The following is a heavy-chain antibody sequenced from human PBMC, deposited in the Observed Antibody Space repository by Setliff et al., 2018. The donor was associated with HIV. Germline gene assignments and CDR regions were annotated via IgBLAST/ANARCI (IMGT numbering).Heavy chain of an antibody. CDR1: GGSISSGSYY. CDR2: VYTSGST. Sequence: PSETLSLTCTVSGGSISSGSYYWSWIRQPAGKGLEWIGHVYTSGSTNYNPSLKSRVIISVDTSKNQFSLKLSSVTAADTAVYYCARELTALYYDSLNWFDPWGQGTLVTVSS. V-gene: IGHV4-61*09. D-gene: IGHD3-3*01. J-gene: IGHJ5*02. CDR3: ARELTALYYDSLNWFDP.